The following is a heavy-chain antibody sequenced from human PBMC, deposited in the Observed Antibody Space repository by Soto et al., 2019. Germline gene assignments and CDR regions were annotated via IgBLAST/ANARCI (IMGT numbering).Heavy chain of an antibody. D-gene: IGHD2-8*01. CDR1: GXTFSSYP. CDR3: EKELPRHCTNGVCPIVGYLDL. Sequence: GSLRLSCAASGXTFSSYPMSWVRRAPGKGLEGVSAISGSGGSTYYADSVKGRFNISRDNSKNTLYLQMNSLRAEDTDVYYCEKELPRHCTNGVCPIVGYLDLWGRGTLATVSS. CDR2: ISGSGGST. J-gene: IGHJ2*01. V-gene: IGHV3-23*01.